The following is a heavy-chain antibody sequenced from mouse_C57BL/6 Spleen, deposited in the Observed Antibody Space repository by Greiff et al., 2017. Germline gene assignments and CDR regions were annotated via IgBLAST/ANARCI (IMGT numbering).Heavy chain of an antibody. D-gene: IGHD1-1*01. Sequence: QVQLKESGAELVKPGASVKISCKASGYAFSSYWMNWVKQRPGKGLEGIGQIYPGDGDTNYNGKFKGKATLTADKSSSTAYMQRSSLTSEDSAVYFCAHYYGSSSFAYWGQGTLVTVSA. CDR2: IYPGDGDT. V-gene: IGHV1-80*01. J-gene: IGHJ3*01. CDR1: GYAFSSYW. CDR3: AHYYGSSSFAY.